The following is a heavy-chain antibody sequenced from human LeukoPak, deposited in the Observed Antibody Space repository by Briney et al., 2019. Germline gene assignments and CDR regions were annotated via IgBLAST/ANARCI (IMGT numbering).Heavy chain of an antibody. Sequence: SETLSLTCTVSGGSISSYYWGWIRQPPGKGLEWIGSIYHSGSTYYNPSLKSRVTISVDTSKNQFSLKLSSVTAADTAVYYCARGSTIGYYGMDVWGQGTTVTVSS. CDR2: IYHSGST. CDR1: GGSISSYY. V-gene: IGHV4-39*07. J-gene: IGHJ6*02. D-gene: IGHD1-1*01. CDR3: ARGSTIGYYGMDV.